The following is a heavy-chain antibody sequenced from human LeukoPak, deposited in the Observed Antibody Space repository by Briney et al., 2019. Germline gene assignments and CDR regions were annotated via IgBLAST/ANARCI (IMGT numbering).Heavy chain of an antibody. CDR1: GFTFSSYG. Sequence: GGSLRLSCAASGFTFSSYGMHWVRQAPGKGLEWVAFIRYDGSNKYYADSVKGRFTISRDNAKNTLYLQMNSLRAEDTAVYYCARGYGDYFGYWGQGTLVTVSS. CDR2: IRYDGSNK. D-gene: IGHD4-17*01. J-gene: IGHJ4*02. CDR3: ARGYGDYFGY. V-gene: IGHV3-30*02.